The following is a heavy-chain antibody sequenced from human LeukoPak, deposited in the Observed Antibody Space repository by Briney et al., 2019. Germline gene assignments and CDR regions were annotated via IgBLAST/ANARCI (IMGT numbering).Heavy chain of an antibody. Sequence: ASVKVSCKASGYTFTSYDINWVRQATGQGLEWMGWMNPNSGNTGCAQKFQGRVTMTRNTSISTAYMELSSLRSEDTAVYYCARGGREYQLLSNYFDYWGQGTLVTVSS. CDR1: GYTFTSYD. V-gene: IGHV1-8*01. D-gene: IGHD2-2*01. J-gene: IGHJ4*02. CDR2: MNPNSGNT. CDR3: ARGGREYQLLSNYFDY.